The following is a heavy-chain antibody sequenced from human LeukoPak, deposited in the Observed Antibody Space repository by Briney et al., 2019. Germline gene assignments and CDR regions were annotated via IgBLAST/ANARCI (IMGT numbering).Heavy chain of an antibody. CDR1: GYTFTSYD. J-gene: IGHJ6*03. CDR3: ARIRYYYDSSGYPNYYMDV. Sequence: ASVKVSCKASGYTFTSYDINWVRQATGQGLEWMGWMNPNSGNTGYAQKFQGRVTITRNTSISTAYMELSSLRSEDTAVYYCARIRYYYDSSGYPNYYMDVWGTGTTVTVSS. D-gene: IGHD3-22*01. V-gene: IGHV1-8*03. CDR2: MNPNSGNT.